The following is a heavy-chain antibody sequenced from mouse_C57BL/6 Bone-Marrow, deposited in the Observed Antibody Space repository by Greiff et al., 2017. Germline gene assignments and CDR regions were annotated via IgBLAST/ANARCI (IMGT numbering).Heavy chain of an antibody. Sequence: VQLQQSGPGLVQPSQSLSITCTVSGFSLTSYGVHWVRQSPGKGLEWLGVIWRSGSTDYNAAFMSRLSITKDNSKSQVFFKMNILQADDTAIYDCATSYYGSRYYAMDYWGQGTSVTVSS. J-gene: IGHJ4*01. CDR1: GFSLTSYG. V-gene: IGHV2-5*01. D-gene: IGHD1-1*01. CDR3: ATSYYGSRYYAMDY. CDR2: IWRSGST.